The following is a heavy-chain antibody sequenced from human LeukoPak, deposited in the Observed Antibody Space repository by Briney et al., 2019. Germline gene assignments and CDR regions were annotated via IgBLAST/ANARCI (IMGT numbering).Heavy chain of an antibody. CDR1: GFTFSDYY. J-gene: IGHJ6*02. CDR2: MSTSTYT. Sequence: PGGALRLSCAASGFTFSDYYMSWIRHAPGKGLEWGSYMSTSTYTNYADSVKGRFTISRDNAKNSLYLHMNSLRAEDTAVYYCARGHYGLDVWGQGTTVTVSS. CDR3: ARGHYGLDV. V-gene: IGHV3-11*05.